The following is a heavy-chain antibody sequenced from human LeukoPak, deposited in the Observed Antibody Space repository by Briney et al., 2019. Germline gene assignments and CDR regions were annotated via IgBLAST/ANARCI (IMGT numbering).Heavy chain of an antibody. D-gene: IGHD3-3*01. CDR2: ISSSSSTI. J-gene: IGHJ4*02. Sequence: GSLRLSCAASGFTFSSYSMNWVRQAPGKGLEWVSYISSSSSTIYYADSVKGRFTISRDNAKNSLYLQMNSLRAEDTAVYYCARAEYYDFWSGYYTGYDYWGQGTLVTVSS. CDR3: ARAEYYDFWSGYYTGYDY. V-gene: IGHV3-48*04. CDR1: GFTFSSYS.